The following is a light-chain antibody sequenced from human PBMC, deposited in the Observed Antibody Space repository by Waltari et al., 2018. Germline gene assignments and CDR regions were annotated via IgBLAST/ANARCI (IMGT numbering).Light chain of an antibody. Sequence: QSALTHPASVSGSPGQSITIPCTGTSSDAGNYNLAPWYQQYPGKAPQVMIYDDNRRPSGVSDRFSGSKSGNTASLTISGVQAEDEADYYCCSYAGSYTWVFGGGTKLTVL. V-gene: IGLV2-23*01. J-gene: IGLJ3*02. CDR2: DDN. CDR1: SSDAGNYNL. CDR3: CSYAGSYTWV.